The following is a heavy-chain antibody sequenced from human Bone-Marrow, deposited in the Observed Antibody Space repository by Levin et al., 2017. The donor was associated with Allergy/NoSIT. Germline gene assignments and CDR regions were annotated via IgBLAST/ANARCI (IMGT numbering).Heavy chain of an antibody. CDR2: MNPNSGNT. CDR1: GYTFTSYD. V-gene: IGHV1-8*01. CDR3: ATRRHYYDSSGYYYYYYGMDV. D-gene: IGHD3-22*01. Sequence: WASVKVSCKASGYTFTSYDINWVRQATGQGLEWMGWMNPNSGNTGYAQKFQGRVTMTRNTSISTAYMELSSLRSEDTAVYYCATRRHYYDSSGYYYYYYGMDVWGQGTTVTVSS. J-gene: IGHJ6*02.